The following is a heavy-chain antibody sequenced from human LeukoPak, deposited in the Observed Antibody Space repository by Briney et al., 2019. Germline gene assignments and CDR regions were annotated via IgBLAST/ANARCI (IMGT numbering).Heavy chain of an antibody. V-gene: IGHV1-2*02. CDR3: ARDHQDYYDSSGYSGLGY. J-gene: IGHJ4*02. Sequence: ASVKVSCKASGYTFITYDINWVRQAPGQGLEWMGWINPNSGGTNYAQKFQGRVTMTRDTSISTAYMELSRLRSDDTAVYYCARDHQDYYDSSGYSGLGYWGQGTLVTVSS. CDR2: INPNSGGT. CDR1: GYTFITYD. D-gene: IGHD3-22*01.